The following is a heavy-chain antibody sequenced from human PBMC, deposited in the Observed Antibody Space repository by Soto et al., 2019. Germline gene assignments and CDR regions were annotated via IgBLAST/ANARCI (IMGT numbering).Heavy chain of an antibody. V-gene: IGHV4-31*02. CDR1: GGSISSGGYY. CDR2: IYYSGST. CDR3: AREWRDYYFDY. Sequence: PSETLSLTCTVSGGSISSGGYYWSWIRQHPGKGLEWIGYIYYSGSTYYNPSLKSRVTISVDTSKNQFSLKLSSVTAADTAVYYYAREWRDYYFDYWGQGTLVTVSS. J-gene: IGHJ4*02.